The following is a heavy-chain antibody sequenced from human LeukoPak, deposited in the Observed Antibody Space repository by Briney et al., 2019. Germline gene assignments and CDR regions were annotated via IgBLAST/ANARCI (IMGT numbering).Heavy chain of an antibody. CDR2: ISYDGSNK. CDR3: ARDQYAVDGGYFDY. CDR1: GFTFRHYA. J-gene: IGHJ4*02. V-gene: IGHV3-30-3*01. Sequence: GSLRLSCAASGFTFRHYAMHWVRQAPGKGLEWVAVISYDGSNKYYADSVKGRFTISRDNSKNTLYLQMNSLRAEDTAVYYCARDQYAVDGGYFDYWGQGTLVTVSS. D-gene: IGHD6-19*01.